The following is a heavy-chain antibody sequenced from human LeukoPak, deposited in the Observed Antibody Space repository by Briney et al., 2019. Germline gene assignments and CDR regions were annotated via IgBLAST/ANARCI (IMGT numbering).Heavy chain of an antibody. CDR1: GYTFTGYY. Sequence: ASVTVSCKASGYTFTGYYMHWVRQAPGQGLEWMGRINPNSGGTNYAQKFQGRVTMTRDTSISTAYMELSRLRSDDTAVYYCARVTYYYGSGSVQGFDYWGQGTLVTVSS. CDR3: ARVTYYYGSGSVQGFDY. V-gene: IGHV1-2*06. J-gene: IGHJ4*02. D-gene: IGHD3-10*01. CDR2: INPNSGGT.